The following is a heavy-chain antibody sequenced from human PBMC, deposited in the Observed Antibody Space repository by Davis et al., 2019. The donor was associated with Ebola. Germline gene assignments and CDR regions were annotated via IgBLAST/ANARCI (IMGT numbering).Heavy chain of an antibody. CDR1: GDTLSESS. CDR3: AIGASYDYDSKRQNWLDP. Sequence: ASVKVSCKVSGDTLSESSIHWVRQAPGKGPEWMGGFDPEDSDTMYAQKFQGRVTLTEDTSTDTAYMELSSLTSEDTAVYYCAIGASYDYDSKRQNWLDPWGQGTLVTVSS. J-gene: IGHJ5*02. CDR2: FDPEDSDT. D-gene: IGHD3-16*01. V-gene: IGHV1-24*01.